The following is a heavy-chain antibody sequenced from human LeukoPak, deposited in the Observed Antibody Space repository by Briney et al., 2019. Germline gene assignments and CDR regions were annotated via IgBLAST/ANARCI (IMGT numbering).Heavy chain of an antibody. D-gene: IGHD3-16*01. CDR1: GFTFSSYA. V-gene: IGHV3-23*01. CDR2: LSGTGGGT. J-gene: IGHJ4*02. CDR3: AREIPGGAIHLDH. Sequence: GSLRLSCAASGFTFSSYAMSWVRQAPGKGLEWVSTLSGTGGGTYYADSVKGRFTISRDNSKNTVYLQMNGLRAEDTAVYYCAREIPGGAIHLDHWGQGTRVTVSS.